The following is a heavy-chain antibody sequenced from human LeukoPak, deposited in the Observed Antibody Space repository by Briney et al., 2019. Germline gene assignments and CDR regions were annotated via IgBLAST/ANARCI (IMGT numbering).Heavy chain of an antibody. CDR1: GGSISSYY. V-gene: IGHV4-59*08. CDR2: IYYSGST. CDR3: ARHMGLGYTYFYPFFDY. Sequence: SETLSLTCTVSGGSISSYYWSWIRQPPGKGLEWIGYIYYSGSTNYNPSLKSRVTISVDTSKNQFSLKLSSVTAADTAVYYCARHMGLGYTYFYPFFDYWGQGTLVTVSS. D-gene: IGHD1-1*01. J-gene: IGHJ4*01.